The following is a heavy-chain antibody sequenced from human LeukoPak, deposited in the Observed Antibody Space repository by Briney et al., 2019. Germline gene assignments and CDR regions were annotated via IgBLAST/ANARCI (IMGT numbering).Heavy chain of an antibody. V-gene: IGHV1-18*01. D-gene: IGHD1-26*01. Sequence: AASVKVSCKASGYSFRDFGIGWVRQAPGQGLEWMGWINVYNGKTNSAEKVQGRVTMTTDTSTSTVYMELRSLGSDDTAVYYCSSRSGTNPYYFDYWGQGTLITVSS. J-gene: IGHJ4*02. CDR1: GYSFRDFG. CDR3: SSRSGTNPYYFDY. CDR2: INVYNGKT.